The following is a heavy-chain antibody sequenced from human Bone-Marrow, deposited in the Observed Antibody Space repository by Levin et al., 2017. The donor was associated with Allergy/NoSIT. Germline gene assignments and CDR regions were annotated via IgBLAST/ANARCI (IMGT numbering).Heavy chain of an antibody. Sequence: GGSLRLSCAASGFTFSDYFMSWIRQAPGKGLEWVSYISSSGNTIYYADSVKGRFTVSRDNAKNSLYPDMNSLRADDTAVYYCARDQDDFWSAYAWQGYWGQGTLVIVSS. CDR1: GFTFSDYF. CDR2: ISSSGNTI. V-gene: IGHV3-11*01. J-gene: IGHJ4*02. CDR3: ARDQDDFWSAYAWQGY. D-gene: IGHD3-3*01.